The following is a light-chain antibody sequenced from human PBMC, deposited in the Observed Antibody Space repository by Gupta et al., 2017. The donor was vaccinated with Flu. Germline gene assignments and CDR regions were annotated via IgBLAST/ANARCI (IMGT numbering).Light chain of an antibody. Sequence: QSVLTQPPSVSGAPGQRVTISCTGRISNIGAGYDVHWYQQLPGTAPKLLVYVNINRPSGVPDRFSGSKSGSSASLAITGLQAEDEADYYCQSYDSSRSGWVFGGGTKLTVL. CDR1: ISNIGAGYD. V-gene: IGLV1-40*01. CDR2: VNI. J-gene: IGLJ3*02. CDR3: QSYDSSRSGWV.